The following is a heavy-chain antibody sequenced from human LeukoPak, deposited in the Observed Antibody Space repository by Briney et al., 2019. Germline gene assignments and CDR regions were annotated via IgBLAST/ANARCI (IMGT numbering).Heavy chain of an antibody. D-gene: IGHD5-18*01. J-gene: IGHJ4*02. Sequence: LEASVKVSCKASGYTFTSYYMHWVRQAPGQGLEWMGIINPSGGGTSYAQKFQGRVTMTRDMSTSTVYMELSSLRSEDTAVYYCARSTGYGPFDYWGQGTLVTVSS. V-gene: IGHV1-46*01. CDR1: GYTFTSYY. CDR3: ARSTGYGPFDY. CDR2: INPSGGGT.